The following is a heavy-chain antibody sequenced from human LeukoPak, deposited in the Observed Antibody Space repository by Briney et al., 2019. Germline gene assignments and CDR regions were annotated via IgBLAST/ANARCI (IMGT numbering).Heavy chain of an antibody. Sequence: SETLSLTCAVCGGSFSGYYWTWVRQPPGKGLEWIGEINHSGSTNYNPSLKSRVTMSVDTSKNQFSLNLNSVTAADTAVYYCARGFSGYYAGDAFEIWGQGTMVTVSS. J-gene: IGHJ3*02. D-gene: IGHD3-22*01. CDR3: ARGFSGYYAGDAFEI. CDR1: GGSFSGYY. V-gene: IGHV4-34*01. CDR2: INHSGST.